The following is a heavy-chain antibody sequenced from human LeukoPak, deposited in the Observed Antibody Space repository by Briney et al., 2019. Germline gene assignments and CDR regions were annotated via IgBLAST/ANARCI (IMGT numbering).Heavy chain of an antibody. CDR3: AGYYYDSSGYYFGAFDI. CDR2: ISAYNGNT. Sequence: ASVKVSCKASGGTFSSYGISWVRQAPGQGLEWMGWISAYNGNTNYAQKLQGRVTMTTDTSTSTAYMELRSLRSDDTAVYYCAGYYYDSSGYYFGAFDIWGQGTMVTVSS. V-gene: IGHV1-18*01. D-gene: IGHD3-22*01. CDR1: GGTFSSYG. J-gene: IGHJ3*02.